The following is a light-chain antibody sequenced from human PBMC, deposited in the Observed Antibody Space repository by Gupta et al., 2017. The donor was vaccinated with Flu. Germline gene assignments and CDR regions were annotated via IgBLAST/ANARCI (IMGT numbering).Light chain of an antibody. Sequence: DIQMTQSPSTLSASVGDRVIITCRASQSISSWLAWYQQKPGKPPELLIYMASTLETGVPSRFAGSGSGTEFTLTISSLQPDDFATYYCQEYNRYSWTFGQGTKVEIK. CDR2: MAS. CDR3: QEYNRYSWT. CDR1: QSISSW. V-gene: IGKV1-5*03. J-gene: IGKJ1*01.